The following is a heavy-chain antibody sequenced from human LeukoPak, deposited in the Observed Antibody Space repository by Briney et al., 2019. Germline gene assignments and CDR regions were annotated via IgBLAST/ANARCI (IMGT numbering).Heavy chain of an antibody. CDR3: AKGTFGGAFDY. J-gene: IGHJ4*02. V-gene: IGHV3-30*02. CDR2: IRYNGNNQ. Sequence: PGGSLRLSCAASGFTFNNYGMHWVRQAPGKGLEWVAFIRYNGNNQYYADSVKGRFTISRDNSKNTLYLQMNSLRAEDTAVYYCAKGTFGGAFDYWGQGTLVTVSS. CDR1: GFTFNNYG. D-gene: IGHD3-16*01.